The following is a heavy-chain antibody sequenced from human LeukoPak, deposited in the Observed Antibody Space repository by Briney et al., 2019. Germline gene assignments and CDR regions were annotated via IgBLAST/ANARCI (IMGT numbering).Heavy chain of an antibody. V-gene: IGHV1-2*02. CDR1: GYTFTSYY. CDR3: ARVYSGSYCLDY. Sequence: ASVKVSCKASGYTFTSYYMHWVRQAPGQGLEWMGWINPNSGGTNYAQKFQGRVTMTRDTSISTAYMELSRLRSDDTAVYYCARVYSGSYCLDYWGQGTLVTVSS. CDR2: INPNSGGT. J-gene: IGHJ4*02. D-gene: IGHD1-26*01.